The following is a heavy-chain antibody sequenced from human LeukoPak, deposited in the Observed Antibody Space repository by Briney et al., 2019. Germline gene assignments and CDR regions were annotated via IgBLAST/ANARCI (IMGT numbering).Heavy chain of an antibody. J-gene: IGHJ3*02. CDR2: IIHSGST. CDR3: ARIYEEGFWSGKWTFDI. Sequence: PSETLSLTCAVYGGSFSGNQWSLIRQSPGKGLEWIGEIIHSGSTNYNPSLKSRVTISVDTSKNQVSLKVRSVTAADTAVYYCARIYEEGFWSGKWTFDIWGQGTMVTVSS. D-gene: IGHD3-3*01. CDR1: GGSFSGNQ. V-gene: IGHV4-34*12.